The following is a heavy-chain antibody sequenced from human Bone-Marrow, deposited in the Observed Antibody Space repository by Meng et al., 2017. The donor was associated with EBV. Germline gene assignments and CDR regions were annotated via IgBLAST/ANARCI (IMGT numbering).Heavy chain of an antibody. CDR2: LIPMSGAP. CDR3: ASESGRGFTPDY. Sequence: VKFGAEVKKRWSSVKGSCKTSGGTFSSDASSWVRQAPGQGLVWLGGLIPMSGAPYYAQNFQGRVTITADESTSTHYMELSNLRSEDTAMYYCASESGRGFTPDYWGQGTLVTVS. CDR1: GGTFSSDA. V-gene: IGHV1-69*01. J-gene: IGHJ4*02. D-gene: IGHD3-10*01.